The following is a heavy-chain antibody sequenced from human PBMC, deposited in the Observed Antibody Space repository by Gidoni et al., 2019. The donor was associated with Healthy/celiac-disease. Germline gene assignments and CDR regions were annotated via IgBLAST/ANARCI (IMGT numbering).Heavy chain of an antibody. V-gene: IGHV4-31*03. D-gene: IGHD1-1*01. CDR3: ARDGGLGNDAFGWFDP. CDR2: IYYSGST. CDR1: GGSISSGGYY. Sequence: QVQLQESGPGLVKPSQTLSLTCTVSGGSISSGGYYWSWIRQHPGKGLEWIGYIYYSGSTYYNPSLKSRVTISVDTSKNQFSLKLSSVTAADTAVYYCARDGGLGNDAFGWFDPWGQGTLVTVSS. J-gene: IGHJ5*02.